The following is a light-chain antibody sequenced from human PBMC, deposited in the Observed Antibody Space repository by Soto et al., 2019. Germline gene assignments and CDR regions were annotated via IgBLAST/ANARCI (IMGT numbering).Light chain of an antibody. CDR1: QSISRF. CDR3: QQSDSTPRT. CDR2: GAS. V-gene: IGKV1-39*01. Sequence: DIPMTQSPSSLSASLGDRVTITCRASQSISRFLNWYQQKPGKAPKLLIYGASNLQSGVPSRFSGSGAGTDFSLTISGLQREDFATYYCQQSDSTPRTFGQGTKVELK. J-gene: IGKJ1*01.